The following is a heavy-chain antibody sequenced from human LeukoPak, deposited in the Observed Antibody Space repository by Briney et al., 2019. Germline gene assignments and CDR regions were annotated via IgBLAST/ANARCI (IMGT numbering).Heavy chain of an antibody. V-gene: IGHV4-31*03. J-gene: IGHJ4*02. D-gene: IGHD6-19*01. CDR2: IYYSGST. CDR3: ARVRIAVAGGVE. CDR1: GGSISSGDYY. Sequence: PSETLSLTCTVSGGSISSGDYYWSWIRQHPGKGLEWIGYIYYSGSTYYNPSLKSRVTISVDTSKNQFSLKLSSVTAADTAVYYCARVRIAVAGGVEWGQGTLVTVSS.